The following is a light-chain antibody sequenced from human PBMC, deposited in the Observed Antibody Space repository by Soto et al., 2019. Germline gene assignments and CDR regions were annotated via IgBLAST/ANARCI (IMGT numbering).Light chain of an antibody. CDR3: QQYNDHSPWT. Sequence: DIRMTQSPSTLSASVGDRVTITCRASQSIGNFLAWYQQKPGKAPNLVIYDASHLERGVPSRFTGSGSGTEFTLAISSLQPDDFATYYCQQYNDHSPWTFGQGTKV. CDR1: QSIGNF. CDR2: DAS. V-gene: IGKV1-5*01. J-gene: IGKJ1*01.